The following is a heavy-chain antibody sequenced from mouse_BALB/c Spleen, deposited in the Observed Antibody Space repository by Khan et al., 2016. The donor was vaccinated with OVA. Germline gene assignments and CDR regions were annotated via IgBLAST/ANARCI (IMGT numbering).Heavy chain of an antibody. V-gene: IGHV1-77*01. Sequence: QVRLQQSGPVLVKPGASVKMSCKASGYTFTDYIINWVRQRTGQGLEWIGQIYPGSGSTYYHEKFKGKATLTADKSSNTAYMQLRSLTSEDSAVYFCARSGYVSLGYWGQGTTLTVSS. CDR3: ARSGYVSLGY. CDR1: GYTFTDYI. D-gene: IGHD3-1*01. J-gene: IGHJ2*01. CDR2: IYPGSGST.